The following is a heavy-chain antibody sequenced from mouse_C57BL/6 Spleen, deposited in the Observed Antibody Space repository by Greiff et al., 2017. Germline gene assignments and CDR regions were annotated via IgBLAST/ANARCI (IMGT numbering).Heavy chain of an antibody. D-gene: IGHD1-3*01. Sequence: QVQLKESGPGLVQPSQSLSITCTVSGFSLTSYGVHWVRQSPGKGLEWLGVVWGGGSTDYNAAFISRLSISKDNSKSQVFFKMNSLQADDTAIYYCASGGSSSWFAYWGQGTLVTVSA. CDR2: VWGGGST. CDR3: ASGGSSSWFAY. V-gene: IGHV2-2*01. CDR1: GFSLTSYG. J-gene: IGHJ3*01.